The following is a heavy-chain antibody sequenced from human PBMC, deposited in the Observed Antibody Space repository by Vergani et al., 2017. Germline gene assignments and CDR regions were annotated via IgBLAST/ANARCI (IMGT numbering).Heavy chain of an antibody. CDR2: IYYSGST. D-gene: IGHD4/OR15-4a*01. Sequence: QLQLQESGPGLVKPSETLSLTCTVSGVSIGSNSYYWGWIRQPPGKGLEWIGSIYYSGSTYYNPSLKSRVTISVDTSRKQFSLRLNSVTAADTAVYYCAGGNDHGTYNPPLDPWGPGTRVTVSS. V-gene: IGHV4-39*01. J-gene: IGHJ5*02. CDR1: GVSIGSNSYY. CDR3: AGGNDHGTYNPPLDP.